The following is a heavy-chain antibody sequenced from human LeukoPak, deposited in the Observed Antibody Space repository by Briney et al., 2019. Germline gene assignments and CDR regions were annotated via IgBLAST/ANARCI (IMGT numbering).Heavy chain of an antibody. CDR2: IYYSGST. CDR1: GGSISSYY. D-gene: IGHD6-19*01. J-gene: IGHJ5*02. CDR3: ARVEVGYSSGWYNWFDP. V-gene: IGHV4-59*01. Sequence: SGTLSLTCTVSGGSISSYYWSWIRQPPGKGLEWIGYIYYSGSTNYNPSLKSRVTISVDTSKNQFSLKLSSVTAADTAVYYCARVEVGYSSGWYNWFDPWGQGTLVTVSS.